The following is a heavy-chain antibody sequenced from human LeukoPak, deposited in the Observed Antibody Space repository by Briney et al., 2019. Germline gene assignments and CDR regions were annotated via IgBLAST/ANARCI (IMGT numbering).Heavy chain of an antibody. J-gene: IGHJ4*02. CDR3: ASRMYYYDSSGSFDY. D-gene: IGHD3-22*01. CDR1: GGTFSRYA. CDR2: IIPIFGTA. V-gene: IGHV1-69*13. Sequence: SVKVSCKASGGTFSRYAISWVRQAPGQGLEWMGGIIPIFGTANYAQKFQGRVTITADESTSTAYMELSSLRSEDTAVYYCASRMYYYDSSGSFDYWGQGTLVTVSS.